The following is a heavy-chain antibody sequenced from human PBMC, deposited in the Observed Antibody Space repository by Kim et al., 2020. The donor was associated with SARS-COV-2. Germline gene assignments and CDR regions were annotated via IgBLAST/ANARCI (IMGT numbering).Heavy chain of an antibody. V-gene: IGHV1-18*01. CDR3: ASGSLNDYAPYFDY. Sequence: AQKLQGRVTMTTDTSTSTAYMELRSLRSDDTAVYYCASGSLNDYAPYFDYWGQGTLVTVSS. D-gene: IGHD3-16*01. J-gene: IGHJ4*02.